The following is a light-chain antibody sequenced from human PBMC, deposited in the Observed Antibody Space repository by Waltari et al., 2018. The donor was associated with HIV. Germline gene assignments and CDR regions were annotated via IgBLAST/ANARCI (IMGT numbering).Light chain of an antibody. V-gene: IGLV1-40*01. CDR3: QSYDSNLSGL. CDR2: GNS. Sequence: QSELTQPPSVSAAPGQRVTISCTGSSSNIGAGYDVHWYQPVPGRAPKVVINGNSNRPSWVPDRFSGSKSGSSASLVITGLQSEDEADYYCQSYDSNLSGLFGGGTKVTVL. CDR1: SSNIGAGYD. J-gene: IGLJ2*01.